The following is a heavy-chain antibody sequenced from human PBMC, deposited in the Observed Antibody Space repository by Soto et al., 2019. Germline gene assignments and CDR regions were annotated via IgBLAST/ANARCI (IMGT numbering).Heavy chain of an antibody. Sequence: VKISCKGSGYKFTTYFIHCVRQAPGQGIWWLGMVPPSGNTGYAQKFRGRGTVATDTSTGTAYMGLRSLRSADTAVYYCARGFQDYYDSSGLPPDFDYWGQGTLVTVSS. CDR3: ARGFQDYYDSSGLPPDFDY. CDR1: GYKFTTYF. V-gene: IGHV1-46*01. D-gene: IGHD3-22*01. CDR2: VPPSGNT. J-gene: IGHJ4*02.